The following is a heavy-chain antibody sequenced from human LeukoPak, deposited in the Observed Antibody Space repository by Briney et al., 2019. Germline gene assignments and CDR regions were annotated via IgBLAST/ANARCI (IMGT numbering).Heavy chain of an antibody. Sequence: QPGGSLRLSCAASGFTFNSHEMNWVRQAPGKGLEWLSYISSSGSSVNYADSVKGRFTVSRDNAKNSLYLQMGSLRVEDTAVYYCARESTAGYNSSWYGSRNWGQGTLVSVSS. V-gene: IGHV3-48*03. D-gene: IGHD6-13*01. CDR2: ISSSGSSV. CDR1: GFTFNSHE. J-gene: IGHJ1*01. CDR3: ARESTAGYNSSWYGSRN.